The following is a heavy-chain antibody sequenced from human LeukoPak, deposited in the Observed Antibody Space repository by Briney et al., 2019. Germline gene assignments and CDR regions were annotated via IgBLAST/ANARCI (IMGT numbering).Heavy chain of an antibody. D-gene: IGHD6-13*01. Sequence: SETLSLTCTVSGVSISTTGYYWAWIRQPPGKGLEWIASIYYSGSTYYNSSLKSRVTISVDTSRNQFSLKLSSVTAADTVLYYCASDKGYSNNYFDYWGQGTLVTVSS. J-gene: IGHJ4*01. CDR2: IYYSGST. V-gene: IGHV4-39*01. CDR3: ASDKGYSNNYFDY. CDR1: GVSISTTGYY.